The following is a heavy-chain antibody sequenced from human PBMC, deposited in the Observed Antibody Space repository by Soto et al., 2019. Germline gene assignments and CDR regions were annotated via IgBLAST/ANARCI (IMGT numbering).Heavy chain of an antibody. CDR1: GGTFSSYS. CDR3: ARDGGRHSGGIDY. V-gene: IGHV1-69*01. D-gene: IGHD1-26*01. J-gene: IGHJ4*02. CDR2: IIPSFGTA. Sequence: QVQLVQSGAEVKKPGSSVKVSCKAAGGTFSSYSINWVRQAPGPGLEWMGEIIPSFGTANYAQKFQGRVTITADESTSTAYRELSSLRSEDTAVYYCARDGGRHSGGIDYCGQGTLVTVSS.